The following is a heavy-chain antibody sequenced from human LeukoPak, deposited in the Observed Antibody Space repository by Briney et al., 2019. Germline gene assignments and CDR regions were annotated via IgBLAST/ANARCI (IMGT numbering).Heavy chain of an antibody. D-gene: IGHD2-2*01. J-gene: IGHJ4*02. CDR1: GFAFSSFW. CDR2: INQDGREK. V-gene: IGHV3-7*01. CDR3: ARVLWALGSTRN. Sequence: GGSLRLSCAASGFAFSSFWMSWVRQVPGKGLEWVANINQDGREKNYVDSVKGRFTIFRDNAKNSLYLQMNSLRAEDTAVYYCARVLWALGSTRNWGQGTLVTVSS.